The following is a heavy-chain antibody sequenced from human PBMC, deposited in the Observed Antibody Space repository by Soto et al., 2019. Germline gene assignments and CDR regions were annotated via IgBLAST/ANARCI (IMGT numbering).Heavy chain of an antibody. V-gene: IGHV3-21*01. CDR3: ARDRGRVCSGGSCYDGGMDV. CDR1: GFTFSSYS. Sequence: LRLSCAASGFTFSSYSMNWVRQAPGKGLEWVSSISSSSSYIYYADSVKGRFTISRDNAKNSLYLQMNSLRAEDTAVYYCARDRGRVCSGGSCYDGGMDVWGQGTTVTVSS. J-gene: IGHJ6*02. D-gene: IGHD2-15*01. CDR2: ISSSSSYI.